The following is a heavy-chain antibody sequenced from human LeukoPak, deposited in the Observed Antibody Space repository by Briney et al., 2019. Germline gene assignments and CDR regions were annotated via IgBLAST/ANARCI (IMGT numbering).Heavy chain of an antibody. CDR1: GYTFTSYY. Sequence: ASVKVSCKASGYTFTSYYIHWVRQAPGQGLEWMGMINPSGGTTSYAQKFQGRVTMTRDTSTSTVYMELSSLRSEDTAVHYCARDRPYYTYFDYWGQGTLVTVSS. J-gene: IGHJ4*02. V-gene: IGHV1-46*01. CDR3: ARDRPYYTYFDY. D-gene: IGHD3-3*01. CDR2: INPSGGTT.